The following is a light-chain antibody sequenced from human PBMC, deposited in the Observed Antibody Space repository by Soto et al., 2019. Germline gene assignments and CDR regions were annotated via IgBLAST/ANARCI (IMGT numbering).Light chain of an antibody. CDR1: QSISSW. CDR3: QQYNSYSLT. V-gene: IGKV1-5*01. CDR2: DAS. Sequence: DIQMTQSPSTLSASVGERVTITCRASQSISSWLAWYQQKPGKATKLLIYDASSLESGVPSRFSGSGSGTEFTLTISSLQPDDFATYYCQQYNSYSLTFGQGTKVEIK. J-gene: IGKJ1*01.